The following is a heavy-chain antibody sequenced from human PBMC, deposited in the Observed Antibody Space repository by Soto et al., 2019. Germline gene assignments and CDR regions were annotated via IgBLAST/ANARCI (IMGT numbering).Heavy chain of an antibody. V-gene: IGHV4-38-2*01. Sequence: SETLSLTCVVSGYSISSGYYWGWIRQPPGKGLEWIASIDHSGSTYYNPSLKGRLTISVDTSKNQFSLRLSSVTAADTALYYCARATREVTHYCFVSGGQGTQVTV. CDR3: ARATREVTHYCFVS. CDR2: IDHSGST. CDR1: GYSISSGYY. D-gene: IGHD2-21*02. J-gene: IGHJ4*02.